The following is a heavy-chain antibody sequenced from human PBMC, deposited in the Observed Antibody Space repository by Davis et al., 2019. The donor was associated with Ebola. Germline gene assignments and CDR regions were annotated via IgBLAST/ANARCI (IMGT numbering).Heavy chain of an antibody. CDR1: GFTFSDYY. V-gene: IGHV3-11*06. Sequence: PGGSLRLSCAASGFTFSDYYMSWIRQAPGKGLEWVSYISSSSSYTNYADSVKGRFTISRDNAKNSLYLQMNSLRAEDTAVYYCARGYCTNGVCLYFDYWGQGTLVTVSS. CDR2: ISSSSSYT. J-gene: IGHJ4*02. D-gene: IGHD2-8*01. CDR3: ARGYCTNGVCLYFDY.